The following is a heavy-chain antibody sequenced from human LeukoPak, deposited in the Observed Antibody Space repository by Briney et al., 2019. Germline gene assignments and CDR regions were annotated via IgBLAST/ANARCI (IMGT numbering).Heavy chain of an antibody. V-gene: IGHV5-51*01. CDR3: ARQRHMGVTTDWFDP. Sequence: GESLKISCQGSGYSFTFYWIGWVRQMPGKGLEWMGIIYPGDSDTRYSPSFQGQVTISADKSTSTAYLQWNTLKASDTAMYYCARQRHMGVTTDWFDPWGQGTLVTVSS. J-gene: IGHJ5*02. D-gene: IGHD4-17*01. CDR2: IYPGDSDT. CDR1: GYSFTFYW.